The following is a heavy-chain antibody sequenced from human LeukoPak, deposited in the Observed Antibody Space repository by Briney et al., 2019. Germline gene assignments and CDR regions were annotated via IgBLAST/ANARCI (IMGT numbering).Heavy chain of an antibody. CDR2: INPNSGGT. CDR1: GYTFTGYY. J-gene: IGHJ4*02. V-gene: IGHV1-2*02. CDR3: ARVATPIAAHISY. Sequence: ASVKASCKASGYTFTGYYMHWVRQAPGQGLEWMGWINPNSGGTNYAQKFQGRVTMTRDTSISTAYMELSRLRSDDTAVYYCARVATPIAAHISYWGQGTLVTVSS. D-gene: IGHD6-6*01.